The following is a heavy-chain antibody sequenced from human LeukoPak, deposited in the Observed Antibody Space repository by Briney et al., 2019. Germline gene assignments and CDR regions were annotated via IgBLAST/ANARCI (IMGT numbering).Heavy chain of an antibody. D-gene: IGHD1-26*01. CDR2: IHTSGST. CDR1: GGSISTFY. CDR3: ARDPSGSPDY. Sequence: SETLSLTCTVSGGSISTFYWSWIRQPAGKGLEWIGRIHTSGSTNYNPSLKSRVTISVDTSKNQFSLKLSSVTAADTAVYYCARDPSGSPDYWGQGTLVTVSS. V-gene: IGHV4-4*07. J-gene: IGHJ4*02.